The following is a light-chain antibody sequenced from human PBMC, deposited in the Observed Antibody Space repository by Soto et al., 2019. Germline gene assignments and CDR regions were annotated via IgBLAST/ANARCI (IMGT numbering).Light chain of an antibody. CDR3: QHLHNYPPT. Sequence: DIRVTQSPSFMSASVGDRVTITCRASQGISRDLAWYQQKPGKAPNLLIYDASTLQSGVPSRFSASGSGTEFTLTISSLQAEDFATYYCQHLHNYPPTFGGGTKVEIK. CDR2: DAS. V-gene: IGKV1-9*01. CDR1: QGISRD. J-gene: IGKJ4*01.